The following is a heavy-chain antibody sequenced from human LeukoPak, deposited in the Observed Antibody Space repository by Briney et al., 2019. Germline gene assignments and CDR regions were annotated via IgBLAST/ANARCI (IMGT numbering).Heavy chain of an antibody. Sequence: GGSLRLSCAASGFTFNTYAMTWVRQAPGKGLEWVSSISASGGSTYYADSVKGRFTISRDNSKNTLYLQMNSLRAEDTAVYYCAKATYGSGTYGAFDYWGQGTLVTVSS. D-gene: IGHD3-10*01. CDR3: AKATYGSGTYGAFDY. V-gene: IGHV3-23*01. CDR2: ISASGGST. CDR1: GFTFNTYA. J-gene: IGHJ4*02.